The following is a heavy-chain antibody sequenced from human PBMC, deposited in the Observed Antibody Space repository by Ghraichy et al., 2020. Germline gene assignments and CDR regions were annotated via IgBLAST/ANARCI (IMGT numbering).Heavy chain of an antibody. D-gene: IGHD6-19*01. V-gene: IGHV3-33*01. CDR3: ARAHSPDSSGWYWPLKY. CDR1: GFTFSSYG. J-gene: IGHJ4*02. CDR2: IWYDGSNK. Sequence: GGSLRLSCAASGFTFSSYGMHWVRQAPGKGLEWVAVIWYDGSNKYYADSVKGRFTISRDNSKNTLYLQMNSLRAEDTAVYYCARAHSPDSSGWYWPLKYWGQGTLVTVSS.